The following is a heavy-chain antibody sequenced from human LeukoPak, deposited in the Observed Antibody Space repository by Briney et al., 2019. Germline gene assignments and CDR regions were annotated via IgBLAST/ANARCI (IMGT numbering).Heavy chain of an antibody. J-gene: IGHJ4*02. D-gene: IGHD2-8*01. CDR2: ISSSSSYI. V-gene: IGHV3-21*01. CDR3: ARDPRLVPYCTNGVFYFDY. Sequence: GGSLRLSCAASGFTFSSYEMNWVRQAPGKGLEWVSSISSSSSYIYYADSVKGRFTISRDNAKNSLYLQMNSLRAEDTAVYYCARDPRLVPYCTNGVFYFDYWGQGTLVTVSS. CDR1: GFTFSSYE.